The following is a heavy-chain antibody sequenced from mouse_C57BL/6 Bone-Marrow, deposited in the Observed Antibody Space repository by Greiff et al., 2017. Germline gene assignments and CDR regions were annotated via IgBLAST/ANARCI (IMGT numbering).Heavy chain of an antibody. Sequence: EVQLQESGGGLVKPGGSLKLSCAASGFTFSSYAMSWVRQTPEKRLEWVATISDGGSYTYYPDNVKGRFTISRDNAKNNLYLQMSHLKSEDTAMYYCARDLIELWGQGTTLTVSS. CDR2: ISDGGSYT. D-gene: IGHD1-1*01. J-gene: IGHJ2*01. V-gene: IGHV5-4*01. CDR1: GFTFSSYA. CDR3: ARDLIEL.